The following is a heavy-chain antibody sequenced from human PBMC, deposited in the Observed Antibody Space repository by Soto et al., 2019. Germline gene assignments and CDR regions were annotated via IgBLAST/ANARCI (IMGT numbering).Heavy chain of an antibody. D-gene: IGHD3-3*01. CDR1: GGSISSSSYY. J-gene: IGHJ4*02. CDR3: ARHVTDYYDFWSGYFDY. Sequence: QLQLQESGPGLVKPSETLSLTCTVSGGSISSSSYYWGWIRQPPGKGLEWIGSIYYSGSTYYNPSLKSRVTISVDTSKNQFSLKLSSVTAADTAVYYCARHVTDYYDFWSGYFDYWGQGTLVTVSS. V-gene: IGHV4-39*01. CDR2: IYYSGST.